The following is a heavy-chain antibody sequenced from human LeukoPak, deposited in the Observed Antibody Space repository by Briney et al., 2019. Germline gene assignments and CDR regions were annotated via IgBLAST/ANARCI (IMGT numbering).Heavy chain of an antibody. V-gene: IGHV4-30-4*08. CDR2: IYYSGST. D-gene: IGHD4-17*01. J-gene: IGHJ3*02. CDR3: ARAFPFDDYGDPDAFDI. CDR1: GVSMSSGDFY. Sequence: SETLSLTCTVSGVSMSSGDFYWSWIRLHPGKGLEWLVNIYYSGSTYYNPSLKSRVTISVDRSKNQFSLKLTSVTAADTAVYYCARAFPFDDYGDPDAFDIWGQGTMVTVSS.